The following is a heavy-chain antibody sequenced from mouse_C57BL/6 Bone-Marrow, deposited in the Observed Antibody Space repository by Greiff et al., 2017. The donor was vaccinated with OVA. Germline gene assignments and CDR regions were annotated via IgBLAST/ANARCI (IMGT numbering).Heavy chain of an antibody. CDR2: ISSGGSYT. V-gene: IGHV5-6*02. CDR1: GFTFSSYG. CDR3: ARHHYDYDY. D-gene: IGHD2-4*01. J-gene: IGHJ2*01. Sequence: EVKLVESGGDLVKPGGSLKLSCAASGFTFSSYGMSWVRQTPDKRLEWVATISSGGSYTYYPASVKGRFTISRDNAKNTLYLQLSSLKSEDTAMYYCARHHYDYDYWGQGTTLTVSS.